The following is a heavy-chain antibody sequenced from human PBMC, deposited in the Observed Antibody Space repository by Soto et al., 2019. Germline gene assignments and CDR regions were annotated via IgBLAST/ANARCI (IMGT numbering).Heavy chain of an antibody. D-gene: IGHD2-21*02. CDR3: ARDNSFYCGGDCYTFDY. CDR2: ISYDGSNK. V-gene: IGHV3-30-3*01. J-gene: IGHJ4*02. CDR1: GFTFSSYA. Sequence: QVQLVESGGGVVQPGRSLRLSCAASGFTFSSYAMHWVRQAPGKGLEWVAVISYDGSNKYYADSVKGRFTISIDNYKNKLYLQMNSLRAEDTAVYYCARDNSFYCGGDCYTFDYWGQGTLVTVSS.